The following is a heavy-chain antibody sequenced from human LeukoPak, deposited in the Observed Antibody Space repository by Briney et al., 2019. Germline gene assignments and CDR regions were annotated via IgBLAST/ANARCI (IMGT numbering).Heavy chain of an antibody. CDR1: GFTLSSYA. CDR3: AKDYCSGGSCPEIFDY. V-gene: IGHV3-23*01. J-gene: IGHJ4*02. CDR2: ISGSGRTT. Sequence: GGSLRLSCAASGFTLSSYAMSWVRQAPGKGLEGVSGISGSGRTTYYADSVKGRFTISRDNSNNTLSLQMNSLRAEDTAIYYCAKDYCSGGSCPEIFDYWGQGTLVTVSS. D-gene: IGHD2-15*01.